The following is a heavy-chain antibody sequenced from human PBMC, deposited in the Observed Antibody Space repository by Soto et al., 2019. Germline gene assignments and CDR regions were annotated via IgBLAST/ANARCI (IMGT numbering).Heavy chain of an antibody. V-gene: IGHV3-23*01. CDR3: ATSTTIFGVVIAEYFQH. CDR1: GFTFSSYA. Sequence: PGGSLRLSCAASGFTFSSYAMSWVRQAPGKGLEWVSAISGSGGSTYYADSVKGRFTISRDNSKNTLYLQMNSLRAEDTAVYYCATSTTIFGVVIAEYFQHWGQGTLVTVSS. D-gene: IGHD3-3*01. CDR2: ISGSGGST. J-gene: IGHJ1*01.